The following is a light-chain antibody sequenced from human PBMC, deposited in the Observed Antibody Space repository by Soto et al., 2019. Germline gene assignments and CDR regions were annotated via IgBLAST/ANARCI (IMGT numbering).Light chain of an antibody. Sequence: DIQMTQSPSSLSASVGDRVTITCRASQSISSYLNWYQQKPGKAPKLLIYAASSLQSGVPSRFSGGGSGTAFTLTISSLQPEDFATYYCQQSYSTPRTFGQGTRLEIK. CDR2: AAS. V-gene: IGKV1-39*01. J-gene: IGKJ5*01. CDR3: QQSYSTPRT. CDR1: QSISSY.